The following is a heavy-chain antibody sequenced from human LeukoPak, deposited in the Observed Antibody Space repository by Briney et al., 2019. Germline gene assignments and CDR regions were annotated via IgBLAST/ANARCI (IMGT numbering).Heavy chain of an antibody. D-gene: IGHD6-13*01. J-gene: IGHJ5*02. V-gene: IGHV4-34*01. Sequence: SETLSLTCAVYGGSFSGYYWSWIRQPPGKGLEWIGEINHSGSTNYNPSLKSRVTISVDTSKNQFSLKLNSVTPEDTAVYYCARDRFGIAAAGTGSYNWFDPWGQGTLVTVSS. CDR3: ARDRFGIAAAGTGSYNWFDP. CDR2: INHSGST. CDR1: GGSFSGYY.